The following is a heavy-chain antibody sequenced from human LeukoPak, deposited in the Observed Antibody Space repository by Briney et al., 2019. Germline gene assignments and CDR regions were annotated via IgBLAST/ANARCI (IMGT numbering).Heavy chain of an antibody. D-gene: IGHD6-13*01. J-gene: IGHJ6*02. CDR2: MNPNSGNT. Sequence: GASVKVSCKASGYTFTSYDINWVRQATGQGLEWMGWMNPNSGNTGYAQKFQGRVTMTRNTSISTAYMELSSLRSEDTAVYYCASWGSSIAAAGTPGGGGDYYGMDVWGQGTTVTVSS. CDR1: GYTFTSYD. V-gene: IGHV1-8*01. CDR3: ASWGSSIAAAGTPGGGGDYYGMDV.